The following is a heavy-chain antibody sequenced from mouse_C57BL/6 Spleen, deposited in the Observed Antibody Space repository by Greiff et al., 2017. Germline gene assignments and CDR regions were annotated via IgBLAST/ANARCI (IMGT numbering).Heavy chain of an antibody. Sequence: QVQLQQPGAELVKPGASVKLSCKASGYTFTSYWMPWVKQRPGQGLEWIGMIHPNSGSTNYNEKFKSKATLTVDTSSSTAYMQLSSLTSEDSAVYYCARHWDIWYFDVWGTGTTVTVAS. D-gene: IGHD4-1*01. CDR2: IHPNSGST. V-gene: IGHV1-64*01. J-gene: IGHJ1*03. CDR1: GYTFTSYW. CDR3: ARHWDIWYFDV.